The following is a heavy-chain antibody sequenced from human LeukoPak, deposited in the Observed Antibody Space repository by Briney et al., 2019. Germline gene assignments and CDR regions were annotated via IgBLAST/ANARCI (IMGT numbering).Heavy chain of an antibody. V-gene: IGHV1-69*13. D-gene: IGHD4-23*01. Sequence: SVKVSFKASGGTFNSYAISWVRQAPGQGLEWMGGIIPIFGTANYAQKFQGRVTITADESTSTAYMELSSLRSEDTAVYYCARDVDDYGGPGVDYWGQGTLVTVSS. J-gene: IGHJ4*02. CDR2: IIPIFGTA. CDR3: ARDVDDYGGPGVDY. CDR1: GGTFNSYA.